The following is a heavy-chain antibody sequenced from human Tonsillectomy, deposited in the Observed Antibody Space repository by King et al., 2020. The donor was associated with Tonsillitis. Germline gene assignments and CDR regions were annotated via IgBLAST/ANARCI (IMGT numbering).Heavy chain of an antibody. J-gene: IGHJ4*02. CDR2: IWYDGSNK. CDR3: ARDGSGLLPDY. Sequence: VQLVQSWGGVVQPGRSLILSCAASGFAFSNYDMHWVRQAPGKGLEWVAIIWYDGSNKYYADSVKGRFTISRDNSKNTLYLQMNSRRAEDTAVYYCARDGSGLLPDYWGQGTLVTVSS. CDR1: GFAFSNYD. D-gene: IGHD3-10*01. V-gene: IGHV3-33*08.